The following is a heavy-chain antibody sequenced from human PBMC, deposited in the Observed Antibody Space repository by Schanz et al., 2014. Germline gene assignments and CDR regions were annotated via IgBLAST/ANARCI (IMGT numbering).Heavy chain of an antibody. D-gene: IGHD3-10*01. V-gene: IGHV3-23*04. CDR2: ISGSGDNT. CDR3: AKDFTGSGILFNS. Sequence: EVQLVESGGGLVQPGGSLRLSCAASGLTFSNHAMSWVRQAPGKGLEWVSAISGSGDNTFYADSVRGRFTISRDNSRNTLYLQMNSLRAEDTAVYYCAKDFTGSGILFNSWGQGTLVSVSS. CDR1: GLTFSNHA. J-gene: IGHJ5*01.